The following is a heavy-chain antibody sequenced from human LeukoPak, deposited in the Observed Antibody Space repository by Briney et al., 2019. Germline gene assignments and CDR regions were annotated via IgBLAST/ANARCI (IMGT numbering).Heavy chain of an antibody. V-gene: IGHV3-66*01. CDR1: GFTVSSNY. CDR3: AKVGDGYNRAVFDY. J-gene: IGHJ4*02. CDR2: IYSGGST. Sequence: GGSLRLSCAASGFTVSSNYMSWVRQAPGKGLEWVSVIYSGGSTYYADSVKGRFTISRDNSKNTLYLQMNSLRAEDTAVYYCAKVGDGYNRAVFDYWGQGTLVTVSS. D-gene: IGHD5-24*01.